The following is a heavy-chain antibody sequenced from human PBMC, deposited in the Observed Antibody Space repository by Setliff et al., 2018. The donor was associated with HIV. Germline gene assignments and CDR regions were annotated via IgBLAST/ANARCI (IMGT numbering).Heavy chain of an antibody. CDR3: VRGLGSEFDY. D-gene: IGHD2-15*01. Sequence: GESLRLSCAASGFTFSDHYMDWVRQAPGKGLEWVGRTTNKADSYNTNYAASVKGRFTIARDDSKKSLYLQMNSLKIEDTAVYYCVRGLGSEFDYRGQGTLVTVSS. V-gene: IGHV3-72*01. J-gene: IGHJ4*02. CDR1: GFTFSDHY. CDR2: TTNKADSYNT.